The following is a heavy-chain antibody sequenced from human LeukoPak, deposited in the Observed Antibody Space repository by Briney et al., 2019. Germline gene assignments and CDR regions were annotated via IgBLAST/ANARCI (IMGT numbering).Heavy chain of an antibody. Sequence: PGGSLRLSCAASGFTFSSYGMHWVRQPPGKGLEWIGEIYHSGGANYKPSLKSRVTMSVDTSKNHFSLKLTSVTAADTAVYYCAYNRNFALDNWGQGTLVTVSS. V-gene: IGHV4-34*08. D-gene: IGHD1-14*01. J-gene: IGHJ4*02. CDR3: AYNRNFALDN. CDR2: IYHSGGA. CDR1: GFTFSSYG.